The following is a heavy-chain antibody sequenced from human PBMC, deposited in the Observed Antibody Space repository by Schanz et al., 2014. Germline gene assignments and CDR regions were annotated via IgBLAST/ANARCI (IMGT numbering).Heavy chain of an antibody. Sequence: EVQLVQSGGGLVKPGGSLRLSCATSGFTLNNAWMNWVRQAPGKGLQWVARIKSKTDGGTADYAAPVKGRFTISTDDSKNPLYLKMNSLQTGDTPVYCCTADLWFGAVWGVWWGQGTLVTVSS. CDR3: TADLWFGAVWGVW. V-gene: IGHV3-15*01. CDR1: GFTLNNAW. J-gene: IGHJ4*02. CDR2: IKSKTDGGTA. D-gene: IGHD3-10*01.